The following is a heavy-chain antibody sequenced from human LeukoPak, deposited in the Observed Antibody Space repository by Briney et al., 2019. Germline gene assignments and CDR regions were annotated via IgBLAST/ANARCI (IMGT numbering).Heavy chain of an antibody. V-gene: IGHV3-74*03. D-gene: IGHD1-26*01. CDR2: INGDGSTT. CDR3: AGKSGSCKGFDY. Sequence: SGGSLRLSCTASGFTFSTYWINWVRQSPGKGLVWVALINGDGSTTTHADSVKGRFAISRDNSKNTLYLLMNSLRAEDTAVYYCAGKSGSCKGFDYWGLGTLVTVSS. J-gene: IGHJ4*02. CDR1: GFTFSTYW.